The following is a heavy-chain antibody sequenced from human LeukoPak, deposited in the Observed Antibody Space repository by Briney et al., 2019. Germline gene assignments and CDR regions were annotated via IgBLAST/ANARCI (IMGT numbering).Heavy chain of an antibody. V-gene: IGHV1-69*06. CDR2: IIPIFGTA. CDR1: GGTFSSYA. J-gene: IGHJ4*02. Sequence: SVKVSCKASGGTFSSYAISWVRQAPGQGLGWMGGIIPIFGTANYAQKFQGRVTITADKSTSTAYMELSSLRSEDTAVYYCATVVVIMGNYFDYWGQGTLVTVSS. CDR3: ATVVVIMGNYFDY. D-gene: IGHD3-22*01.